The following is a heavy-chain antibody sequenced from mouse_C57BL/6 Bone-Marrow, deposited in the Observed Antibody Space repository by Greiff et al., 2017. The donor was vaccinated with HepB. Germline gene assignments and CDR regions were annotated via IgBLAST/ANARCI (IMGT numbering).Heavy chain of an antibody. V-gene: IGHV1-53*01. CDR2: INPSNGGT. J-gene: IGHJ1*03. CDR1: GYTFTSYW. CDR3: ARGAYYSNCYWYFDV. D-gene: IGHD2-5*01. Sequence: QVQLQQPGTELVKPGASVKLSCKASGYTFTSYWLHWVKQRPGQGLEWIGNINPSNGGTNYNEKFKSKATLTVDKSSSTAYMQLSSLTSEDSAVYYCARGAYYSNCYWYFDVWGTGTTVTVSS.